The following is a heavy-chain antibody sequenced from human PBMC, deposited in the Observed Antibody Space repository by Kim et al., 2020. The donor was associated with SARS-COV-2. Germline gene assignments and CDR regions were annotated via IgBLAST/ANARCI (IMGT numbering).Heavy chain of an antibody. CDR1: GGSISSGDYY. J-gene: IGHJ5*02. V-gene: IGHV4-30-4*08. CDR3: SRVRGSRIYYNRVGP. D-gene: IGHD3-10*01. CDR2: ILYSGGA. Sequence: SETLSLTCTVSGGSISSGDYYWSWIRRPPGKGLEWMGYILYSGGAYLNPSLKSRVIIFVDTSKNQIYLSLRCVTAADTAVYYCSRVRGSRIYYNRVGPWG.